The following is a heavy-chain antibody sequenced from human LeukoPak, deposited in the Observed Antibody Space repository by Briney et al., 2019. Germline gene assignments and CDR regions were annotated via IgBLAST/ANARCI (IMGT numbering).Heavy chain of an antibody. D-gene: IGHD3-22*01. CDR3: ARLNYYYDSSGYPNFDY. Sequence: GGSLRLSCAASGFTFSSYAMHWVRQAPGKGLEYVSAISSNGGSTYYANSVKGRFTISRDNSKNTLYLQMGSLRAEDMAVYYCARLNYYYDSSGYPNFDYWGQGTLVTVSS. J-gene: IGHJ4*02. V-gene: IGHV3-64*01. CDR2: ISSNGGST. CDR1: GFTFSSYA.